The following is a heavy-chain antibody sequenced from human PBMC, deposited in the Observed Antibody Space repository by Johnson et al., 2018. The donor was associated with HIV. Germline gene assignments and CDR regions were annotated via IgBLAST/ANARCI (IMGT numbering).Heavy chain of an antibody. D-gene: IGHD3-22*01. CDR3: ASTHTLYYYDGTGYRWATAFDI. CDR1: GFTLSSNC. CDR2: LYSGGNT. V-gene: IGHV3-53*01. Sequence: VQLVESGGGLIQPGGSLRLSCAASGFTLSSNCMTWVRQAPGKGLEWVSVLYSGGNTYYADSVKGRFTISRDSSKNTLYLEMNSLTAEDTAVYYCASTHTLYYYDGTGYRWATAFDIWGQGTMVTISS. J-gene: IGHJ3*02.